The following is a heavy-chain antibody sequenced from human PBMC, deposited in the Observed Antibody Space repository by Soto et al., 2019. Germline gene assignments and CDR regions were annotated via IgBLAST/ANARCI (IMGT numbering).Heavy chain of an antibody. CDR2: ISYDGSRQ. CDR1: GFTFSRYG. D-gene: IGHD4-4*01. Sequence: QVQLVESGGGVVQPGRSLRLSCAASGFTFSRYGMHWVRQAPGKGLEWVAVISYDGSRQYYADSVKGRFTISRDNPKNTLYLQMNSLSAEDTAVYYCTKEVDTYRSPDYFDNWGQGTLFTVSS. CDR3: TKEVDTYRSPDYFDN. V-gene: IGHV3-30*18. J-gene: IGHJ4*02.